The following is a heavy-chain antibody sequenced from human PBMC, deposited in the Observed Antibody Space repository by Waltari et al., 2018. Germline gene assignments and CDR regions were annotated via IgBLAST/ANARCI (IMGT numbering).Heavy chain of an antibody. D-gene: IGHD6-13*01. Sequence: QVQLVQSGAEVKKPGSSVKVSCKASGGTFSSYAISWVRQAPGQGLEWMGRIILIFDIANYAQKFQGRVTITADKSTSTAYMELSSLRSEDTAVYYCARNIAEDGTHYYYYGMDVWGQGTTVTVSS. V-gene: IGHV1-69*09. J-gene: IGHJ6*02. CDR2: IILIFDIA. CDR3: ARNIAEDGTHYYYYGMDV. CDR1: GGTFSSYA.